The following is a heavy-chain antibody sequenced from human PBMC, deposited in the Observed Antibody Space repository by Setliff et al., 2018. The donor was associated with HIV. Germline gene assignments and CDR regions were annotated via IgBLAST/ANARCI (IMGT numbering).Heavy chain of an antibody. CDR1: GGSISSHY. V-gene: IGHV4-4*08. CDR2: MYFRGNA. J-gene: IGHJ6*02. CDR3: ARGLSVYSYANVYYYHGMDV. Sequence: SETLSLTCTVSGGSISSHYWSWIRQAPGKGLEWIGTMYFRGNARNSPSLKSRVAISVDTSKSQFSLKMTSVTAADTAVYYCARGLSVYSYANVYYYHGMDVWGQGTTVTVSS. D-gene: IGHD5-18*01.